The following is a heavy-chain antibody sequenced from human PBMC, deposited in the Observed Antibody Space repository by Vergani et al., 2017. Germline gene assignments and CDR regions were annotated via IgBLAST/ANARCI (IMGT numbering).Heavy chain of an antibody. J-gene: IGHJ4*02. CDR3: ARGVLLPPCTSSRTHFAY. CDR2: INHSGST. V-gene: IGHV4-34*01. D-gene: IGHD2-2*01. CDR1: GGSFSGYY. Sequence: QVQLQQWGAGLLKPSETLSLTCAVYGGSFSGYYWSWIRQPPGKGLEWIGEINHSGSTNYNPSLKSRVTISVDTSKNQFSLKLSSVTAADTAVYYCARGVLLPPCTSSRTHFAYWGQGPLVTVYS.